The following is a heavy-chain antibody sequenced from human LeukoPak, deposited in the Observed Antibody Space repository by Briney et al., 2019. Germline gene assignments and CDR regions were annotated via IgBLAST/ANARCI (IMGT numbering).Heavy chain of an antibody. CDR2: FSPSGKT. J-gene: IGHJ6*03. CDR3: AREMGDYDFWSGYARDYYMDV. Sequence: ETLSLTCTVSGGSISSYYWSWIRQPAGKGLEWIGRFSPSGKTNYNPSLKSRVSMSVDTSKSHFSLKLSSVTAADTAVYYCAREMGDYDFWSGYARDYYMDVWGKGTTVTVSS. D-gene: IGHD3-3*01. CDR1: GGSISSYY. V-gene: IGHV4-4*07.